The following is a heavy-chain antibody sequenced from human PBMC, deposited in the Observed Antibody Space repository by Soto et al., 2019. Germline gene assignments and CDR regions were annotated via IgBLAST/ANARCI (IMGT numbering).Heavy chain of an antibody. D-gene: IGHD2-21*02. Sequence: QVQLMQSGAEVKKPGASVKVSCKASGDTFTDYYIHWVRQAPGQGLEWMGTVNPSGGHTTYAQHFLGRVTMTRDTSTSTLYMELTSLTSEDTAVHYCARGGHVVVVTAALDYWGQGTLVTVSS. V-gene: IGHV1-46*01. CDR3: ARGGHVVVVTAALDY. CDR2: VNPSGGHT. J-gene: IGHJ4*02. CDR1: GDTFTDYY.